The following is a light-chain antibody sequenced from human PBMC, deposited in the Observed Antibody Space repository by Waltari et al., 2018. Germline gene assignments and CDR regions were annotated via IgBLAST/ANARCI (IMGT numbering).Light chain of an antibody. CDR1: QTLSSA. Sequence: EIESTPYPATLSLSPGERPTLSCRASQTLSSALAWYQQKPDQAPRLLIYDASSRATGIPDRFSGSGSGTDFSLTISRLEPEDIAVYYCQHYVTLPATFGQGTKVEI. V-gene: IGKV3-20*01. CDR3: QHYVTLPAT. J-gene: IGKJ1*01. CDR2: DAS.